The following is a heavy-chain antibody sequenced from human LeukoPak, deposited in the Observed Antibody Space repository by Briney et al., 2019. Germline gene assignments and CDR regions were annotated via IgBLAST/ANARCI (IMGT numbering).Heavy chain of an antibody. J-gene: IGHJ4*02. D-gene: IGHD5-24*01. CDR1: GFTFSNAW. Sequence: PGGSLRLSCAASGFTFSNAWMSWVRQAPGKGREWGGRIKSKTDGGTTDYAAPVKGRFTISRDDSKNTLYLQMNSLKTEDTAVYYCSTTRWLQEFDYWGQGTLVTVSS. CDR2: IKSKTDGGTT. CDR3: STTRWLQEFDY. V-gene: IGHV3-15*01.